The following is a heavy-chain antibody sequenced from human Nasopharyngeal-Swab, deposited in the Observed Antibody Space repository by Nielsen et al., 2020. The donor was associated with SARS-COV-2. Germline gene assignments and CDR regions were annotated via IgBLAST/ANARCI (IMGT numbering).Heavy chain of an antibody. V-gene: IGHV3-48*03. CDR2: ISSSGSTI. Sequence: GGSLRLSCAASGFTFSSYEMNWVRQAPGKGLEWVSYISSSGSTIYYAGSVKGRFTISRDNAKNSLYLQMNSLRAEDTAVYYCARLRRDGYNVRALYFDYWGQGTLVTVSS. D-gene: IGHD5-24*01. CDR3: ARLRRDGYNVRALYFDY. J-gene: IGHJ4*02. CDR1: GFTFSSYE.